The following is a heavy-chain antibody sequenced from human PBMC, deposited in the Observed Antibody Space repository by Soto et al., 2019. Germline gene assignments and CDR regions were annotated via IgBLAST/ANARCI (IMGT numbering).Heavy chain of an antibody. D-gene: IGHD4-4*01. CDR1: GYSISSGYY. CDR2: IYHSGST. Sequence: SETLSLTCGVSGYSISSGYYWGWIRQPPGKGLEWIGSIYHSGSTYYNPSLKSRVTILVDTSKNQFSLKLSPVTAADTAVYYCARTAVTTFELDYWGQGTLVTVSS. V-gene: IGHV4-38-2*01. J-gene: IGHJ4*02. CDR3: ARTAVTTFELDY.